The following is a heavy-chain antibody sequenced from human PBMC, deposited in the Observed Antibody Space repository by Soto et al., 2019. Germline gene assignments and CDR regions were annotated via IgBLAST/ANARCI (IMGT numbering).Heavy chain of an antibody. Sequence: PWETLSLTCTVSGGSISSYYWSWIRQPPGKGLEWIGYIYYSGSTNYNPSLKSRVTISVDTSKNQFSLKLSSVTAADTAVYYCARAPTGPTLYYDILTGYPAGWFDPWGQGTLVTVSS. V-gene: IGHV4-59*01. CDR1: GGSISSYY. D-gene: IGHD3-9*01. CDR2: IYYSGST. CDR3: ARAPTGPTLYYDILTGYPAGWFDP. J-gene: IGHJ5*02.